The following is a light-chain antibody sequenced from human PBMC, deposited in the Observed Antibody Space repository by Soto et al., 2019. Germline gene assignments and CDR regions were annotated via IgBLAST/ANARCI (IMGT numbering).Light chain of an antibody. CDR1: SIEVGGYDY. CDR3: CSYAGSYTSL. Sequence: QSALTQPRSVSGSPGQSVTISCTGTSIEVGGYDYVSWYQQHPGKAPKLMIYDVSKRPSGVPDRFSGSKSGNTASLTISGLQAEDEADYYCCSYAGSYTSLFGGGTKLTVL. V-gene: IGLV2-11*01. CDR2: DVS. J-gene: IGLJ2*01.